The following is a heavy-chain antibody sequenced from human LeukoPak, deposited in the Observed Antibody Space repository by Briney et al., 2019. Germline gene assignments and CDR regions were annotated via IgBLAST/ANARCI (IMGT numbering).Heavy chain of an antibody. D-gene: IGHD4-17*01. CDR1: GYTFTSYY. V-gene: IGHV1-46*01. J-gene: IGHJ4*02. Sequence: GASVKVSCKASGYTFTSYYMHWVRQAPGQGLEWMGIINPSGGSTSYAQKFQGRVTMTRDTSTSTVYMELSSLRSEDTAEYYCARANTVTRRQLEESFDHWGQGTLVTVSS. CDR2: INPSGGST. CDR3: ARANTVTRRQLEESFDH.